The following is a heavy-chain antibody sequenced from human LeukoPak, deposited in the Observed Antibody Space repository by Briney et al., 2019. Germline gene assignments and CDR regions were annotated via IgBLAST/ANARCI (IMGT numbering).Heavy chain of an antibody. CDR3: ARDPQLWLPGYFDY. CDR2: ISYDGSNK. CDR1: GFTFSSYG. V-gene: IGHV3-30*03. J-gene: IGHJ4*02. Sequence: GGSLRLSCAASGFTFSSYGMHCVRQAPGKGLEWVSVISYDGSNKYYADSVKGRFTISRDNSKNTLYLQMNSLRAEDTAVYYCARDPQLWLPGYFDYWGQGTLVTVSS. D-gene: IGHD5-18*01.